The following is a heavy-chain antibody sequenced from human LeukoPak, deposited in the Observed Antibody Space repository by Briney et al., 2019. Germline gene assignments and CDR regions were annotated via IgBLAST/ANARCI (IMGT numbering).Heavy chain of an antibody. CDR1: GGSISSSNW. CDR2: IYHSGST. D-gene: IGHD3-10*01. Sequence: SETLSLTCAVSGGSISSSNWWSWVRQPPGKGLEWIGEIYHSGSTNYNPSLKSRVTISVDKSKNQFSLKLSSVTAADTAVYYCARVYYGSGSLHYYYYYMNVWGKGTTVTISS. V-gene: IGHV4-4*02. J-gene: IGHJ6*03. CDR3: ARVYYGSGSLHYYYYYMNV.